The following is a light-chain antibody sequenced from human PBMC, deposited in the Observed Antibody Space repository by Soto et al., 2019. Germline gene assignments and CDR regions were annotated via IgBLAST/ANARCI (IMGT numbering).Light chain of an antibody. CDR3: AAWDDSLNGFV. V-gene: IGLV1-44*01. CDR1: SSNIGGNS. CDR2: SDN. Sequence: QSALTQPPSASGTPGQRVTISCSGSSSNIGGNSVNWYQQLPGTAPKLLIQSDNQRPSGVPDRFSGSKSGTSGSLAISGLQSEDEADYNCAAWDDSLNGFVFGPVTKVTDL. J-gene: IGLJ1*01.